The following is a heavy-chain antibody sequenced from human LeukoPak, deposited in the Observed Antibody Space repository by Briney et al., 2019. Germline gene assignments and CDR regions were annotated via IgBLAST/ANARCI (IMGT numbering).Heavy chain of an antibody. Sequence: PGGSLRLSCAASGFTFSSYAMSWVRQAPGKGLEWVSAISGSGGSTYYADSVKGRFTISRDNSKNTLYLQMNSLRAEDTAVYYCAKCLPWYYYDSSGGDAFDIWGQGTMVTVSS. CDR2: ISGSGGST. D-gene: IGHD3-22*01. J-gene: IGHJ3*02. CDR1: GFTFSSYA. CDR3: AKCLPWYYYDSSGGDAFDI. V-gene: IGHV3-23*01.